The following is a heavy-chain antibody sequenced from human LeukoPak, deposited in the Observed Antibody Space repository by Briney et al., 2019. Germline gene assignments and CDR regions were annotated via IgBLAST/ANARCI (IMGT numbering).Heavy chain of an antibody. Sequence: SQTLSLTCAISGDSVSSATWNWIRQSPSRGLAWLGRTYYRSKWYIDYGASVKSRITISPDTSKNQFSLRLNSVTPDDTAVYYCTRAPHDWGSDLWGQGTLVTVSS. CDR1: GDSVSSAT. CDR3: TRAPHDWGSDL. J-gene: IGHJ5*02. V-gene: IGHV6-1*01. CDR2: TYYRSKWYI. D-gene: IGHD3-9*01.